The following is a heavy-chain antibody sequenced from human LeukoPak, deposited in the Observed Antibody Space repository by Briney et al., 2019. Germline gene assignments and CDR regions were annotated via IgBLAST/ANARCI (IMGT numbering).Heavy chain of an antibody. D-gene: IGHD3-10*01. CDR3: ARDMYPYGSGSYPY. J-gene: IGHJ4*02. V-gene: IGHV1-3*01. Sequence: ASVKVSCKASGGTFSSYAISWVRQAPGQRLEWMGWINAGNGNTKYSQKFQGRVTITRDTSASTAYMELSSLRSEDTAVYYCARDMYPYGSGSYPYWGQGTLVTVSS. CDR1: GGTFSSYA. CDR2: INAGNGNT.